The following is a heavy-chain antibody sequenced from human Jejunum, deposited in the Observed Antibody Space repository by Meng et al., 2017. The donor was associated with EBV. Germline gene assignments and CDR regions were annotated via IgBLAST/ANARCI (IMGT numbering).Heavy chain of an antibody. Sequence: EVQLXXXXXGLVXPXXXLRLXXXASGFTFSNYWMHWVRQAPGKGLVWVSRINSDGSSTSYADSVKGRFTISRDNAKNTLYLQMNTLRAEDTAVYYCARDLRWTTVTVGGHWGQGTLVTVSS. CDR3: ARDLRWTTVTVGGH. D-gene: IGHD4-17*01. CDR1: GFTFSNYW. V-gene: IGHV3-74*01. CDR2: INSDGSST. J-gene: IGHJ4*02.